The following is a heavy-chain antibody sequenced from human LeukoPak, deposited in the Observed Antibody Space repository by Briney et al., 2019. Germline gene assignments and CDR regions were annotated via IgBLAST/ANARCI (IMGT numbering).Heavy chain of an antibody. CDR1: GFTFSGYA. CDR3: ARSGSYYELVY. V-gene: IGHV3-30-3*01. Sequence: GGSLRLSCAASGFTFSGYAMHWVRQAPGKGLEWVAVISYDGSNKYYADSVKGRFTISRDNSKNTLYLQMNSLRAEDAAVYYCARSGSYYELVYWGQGTLVTVSS. J-gene: IGHJ4*02. CDR2: ISYDGSNK. D-gene: IGHD1-26*01.